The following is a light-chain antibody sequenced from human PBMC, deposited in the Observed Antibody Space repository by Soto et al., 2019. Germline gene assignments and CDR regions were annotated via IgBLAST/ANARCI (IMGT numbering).Light chain of an antibody. V-gene: IGKV3-15*01. J-gene: IGKJ3*01. CDR1: QSVSSN. CDR3: QQYNNCPT. CDR2: GAS. Sequence: EIVMTQSPATLSVSPGERATLSCRASQSVSSNLAWYQQKPGQAPGLLIYGASTRATGIPARFSGSGSGTEFTLTISSLQSEDFAVYYCQQYNNCPTFGPGTKVDIK.